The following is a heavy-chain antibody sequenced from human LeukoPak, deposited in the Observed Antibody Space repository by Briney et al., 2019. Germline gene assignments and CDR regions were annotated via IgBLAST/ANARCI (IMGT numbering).Heavy chain of an antibody. CDR3: ARGQGVYYGSGSYYRNINWFDP. Sequence: SETLSLTCAVYGGSFSGYYCSWIRQPPGKGLEWIGEINHSGSTNYNPSLKSRVTISVDTSKNQFSLKLSSVTAAVTAVYYCARGQGVYYGSGSYYRNINWFDPWGQGTLVTVSS. V-gene: IGHV4-34*01. CDR2: INHSGST. J-gene: IGHJ5*02. D-gene: IGHD3-10*01. CDR1: GGSFSGYY.